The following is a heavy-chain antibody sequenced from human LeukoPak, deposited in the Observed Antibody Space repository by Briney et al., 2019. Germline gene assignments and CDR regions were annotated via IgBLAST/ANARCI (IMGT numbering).Heavy chain of an antibody. CDR2: IYPGDSDT. V-gene: IGHV5-51*01. CDR3: ARQEVYCSGGSCYYRDYYFDY. Sequence: GESLKISCKGSGYSFTSYWIGWVRQMPGKGLEWMGIIYPGDSDTRYSPSFEGQVTISADKSISTAYLQWSSLKASDTAMYYCARQEVYCSGGSCYYRDYYFDYWGQGTLVTVSS. J-gene: IGHJ4*02. D-gene: IGHD2-15*01. CDR1: GYSFTSYW.